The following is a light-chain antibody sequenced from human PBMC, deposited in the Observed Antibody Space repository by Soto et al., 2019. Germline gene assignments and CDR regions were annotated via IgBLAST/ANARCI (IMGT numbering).Light chain of an antibody. V-gene: IGLV2-14*03. CDR1: SSDVGGYNY. J-gene: IGLJ1*01. CDR2: DVS. CDR3: SSYTSSNTPFYV. Sequence: QSVLTQPASVSGSPGQSITISCTGTSSDVGGYNYVPWYQHHPGKAPKLMIYDVSNRPSGVSTRFSGSKSGNTASLTISGLQAEDEADYYCSSYTSSNTPFYVFGTGTKVTVL.